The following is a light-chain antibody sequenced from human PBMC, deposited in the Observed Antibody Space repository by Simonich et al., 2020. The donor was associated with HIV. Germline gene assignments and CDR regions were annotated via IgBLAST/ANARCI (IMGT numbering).Light chain of an antibody. CDR3: QQYNKWPPTWT. CDR2: GAS. V-gene: IGKV3-15*01. CDR1: QSVSSN. J-gene: IGKJ1*01. Sequence: EIVMTQSPATLSVSPGQRPTFSCRASQSVSSNLAWYQQKPGQAPRLLIYGASTRATGIPARFSGSGSGTEFTLTISSLQSEDFGVYYCQQYNKWPPTWTFGQGTKVEIK.